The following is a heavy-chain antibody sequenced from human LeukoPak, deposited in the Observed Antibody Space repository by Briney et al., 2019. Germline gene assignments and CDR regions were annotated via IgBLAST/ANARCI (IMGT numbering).Heavy chain of an antibody. D-gene: IGHD3-16*02. Sequence: GGSLRLSCAASGFTFSNAWMSWVRQAPGKGLEWVGRIKSKTDGGTTDYAAPVKGRFTISRDDSENTLYLQMNSLKTEDTAVYYCTTRIYDYVWGSYRFLPTYFQHWGQGTLVTVSS. CDR3: TTRIYDYVWGSYRFLPTYFQH. CDR2: IKSKTDGGTT. CDR1: GFTFSNAW. V-gene: IGHV3-15*01. J-gene: IGHJ1*01.